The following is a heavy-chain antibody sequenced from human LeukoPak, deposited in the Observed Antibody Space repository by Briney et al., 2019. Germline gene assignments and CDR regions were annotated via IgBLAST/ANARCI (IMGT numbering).Heavy chain of an antibody. J-gene: IGHJ3*02. V-gene: IGHV3-48*04. CDR3: AKPYTPNDYGSFDI. D-gene: IGHD4-17*01. CDR1: GFTFSSYA. CDR2: ISGSGGII. Sequence: GSLRLSCAASGFTFSSYAMSWVRQAPGKGLGWVSYISGSGGIIYYADSVKGRFTISRDNAKNSLYLQMNSLRADDTAVYYCAKPYTPNDYGSFDIWGQGTMVTVSS.